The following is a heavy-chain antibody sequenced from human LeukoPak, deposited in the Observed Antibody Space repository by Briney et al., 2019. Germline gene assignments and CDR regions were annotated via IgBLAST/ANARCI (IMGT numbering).Heavy chain of an antibody. CDR1: GFTFSSYA. CDR2: ISGSGGST. CDR3: AKDIAARRLLYNWFDP. V-gene: IGHV3-23*01. Sequence: GGSLRLSCAASGFTFSSYAMSWVRQAPGKGLEWVSAISGSGGSTCYADSVKGRFTISRDNSKSTLYLQMNSLRAEDTAVYYCAKDIAARRLLYNWFDPWGQGTLVTVSS. J-gene: IGHJ5*02. D-gene: IGHD6-6*01.